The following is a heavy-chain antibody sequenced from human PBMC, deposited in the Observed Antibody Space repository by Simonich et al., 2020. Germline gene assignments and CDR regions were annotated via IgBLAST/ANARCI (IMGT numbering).Heavy chain of an antibody. CDR1: GYTFTGYY. CDR3: ARDRAARYYYYYYMDV. D-gene: IGHD6-6*01. J-gene: IGHJ6*03. V-gene: IGHV1-2*02. CDR2: NNPNSGGT. Sequence: QVQLVQSGAEVKKPGASVKVSCKASGYTFTGYYRHWVRQAPGQGLEWMGLNNPNSGGTNYAQKFKGRVTMTRDTSISTAYMELSRLRSDDTAVYYCARDRAARYYYYYYMDVWGKGTTVTVSS.